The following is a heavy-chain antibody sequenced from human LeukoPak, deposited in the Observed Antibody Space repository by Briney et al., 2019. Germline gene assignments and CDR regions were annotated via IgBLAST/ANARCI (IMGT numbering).Heavy chain of an antibody. CDR2: INPNSGGT. D-gene: IGHD2-2*01. CDR3: AREGDLHGPCSSTSCAGGFDP. V-gene: IGHV1-2*02. J-gene: IGHJ5*02. CDR1: GYTFTGYY. Sequence: ASVKVSCKASGYTFTGYYMHWVRQAPGRGLEWMGWINPNSGGTNYAQKFQGRVTMTRDTSISTAYMELSRLRSDDTAVYYCAREGDLHGPCSSTSCAGGFDPWGQGTLVTVSS.